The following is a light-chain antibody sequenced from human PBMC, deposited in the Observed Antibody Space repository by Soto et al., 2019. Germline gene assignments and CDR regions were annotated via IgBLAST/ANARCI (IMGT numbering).Light chain of an antibody. Sequence: QSALTQPASVSGSPGQSITISCTGTSSDVGASNYVSWYQQYPGMAPKLMIYDVSNRPSGVSNRCSGSKSGNTASLTISGLQAEDEADYYCASYTISSTPLYVFGTGTKLTVL. V-gene: IGLV2-14*01. CDR3: ASYTISSTPLYV. CDR2: DVS. J-gene: IGLJ1*01. CDR1: SSDVGASNY.